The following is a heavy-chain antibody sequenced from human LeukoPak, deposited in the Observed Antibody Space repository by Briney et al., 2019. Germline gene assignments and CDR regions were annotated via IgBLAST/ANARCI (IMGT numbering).Heavy chain of an antibody. Sequence: PGGSLRLSCAASGFTFSSYEMNWARQAPGKGLEWVSYISSSGSTIYYADSVKGRFTISRDNAKNSLYLQMNSLRAEDTAVYYCAGYEGGYSGYDSDYWGQGTLVTVSS. D-gene: IGHD5-12*01. CDR1: GFTFSSYE. CDR2: ISSSGSTI. J-gene: IGHJ4*02. CDR3: AGYEGGYSGYDSDY. V-gene: IGHV3-48*03.